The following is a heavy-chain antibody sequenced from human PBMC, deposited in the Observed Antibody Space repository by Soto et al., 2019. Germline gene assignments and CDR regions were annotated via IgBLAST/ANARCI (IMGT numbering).Heavy chain of an antibody. D-gene: IGHD1-26*01. CDR3: AALTHANLLGGLDP. V-gene: IGHV3-33*01. J-gene: IGHJ5*02. Sequence: QVQLVESGGGVVQPGGSLRLSCRASGFTFRKYGMHWVRQAPGKGLEWVAIIWLDGSNQYYADSVKGRFTISRDNSRNTVDLQMNSLRVEDTVVYYCAALTHANLLGGLDPWGQGTLVTASS. CDR2: IWLDGSNQ. CDR1: GFTFRKYG.